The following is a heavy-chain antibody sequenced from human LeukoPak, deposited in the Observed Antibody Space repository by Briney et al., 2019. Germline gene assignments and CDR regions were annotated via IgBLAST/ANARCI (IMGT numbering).Heavy chain of an antibody. CDR3: AKAQNLRFGSDWFDP. CDR1: GFTFSSYA. D-gene: IGHD3-10*01. J-gene: IGHJ5*02. CDR2: ISGSGGST. Sequence: GGSLRLSCAASGFTFSSYAMSWVRQAPGKGLEWVSAISGSGGSTYYADSVKGRFTISGDNSKNTLYLQMNSLRAEDTAVYYCAKAQNLRFGSDWFDPWGQGTLVTVSS. V-gene: IGHV3-23*01.